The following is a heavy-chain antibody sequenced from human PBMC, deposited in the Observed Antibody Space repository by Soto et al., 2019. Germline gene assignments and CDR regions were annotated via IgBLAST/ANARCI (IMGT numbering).Heavy chain of an antibody. CDR3: AKLGFTRPGGELDWYFDL. CDR1: GFTFSSDA. D-gene: IGHD1-7*01. J-gene: IGHJ2*01. Sequence: PGGSLRLSCAASGFTFSSDARSWVRYAKGTGLEWVAAVSGSGDSTYYADSVKGRFTISRDNSKNTLYLQMNSLRAKDTAVYYCAKLGFTRPGGELDWYFDLWGRGTLVTVCS. CDR2: VSGSGDST. V-gene: IGHV3-23*01.